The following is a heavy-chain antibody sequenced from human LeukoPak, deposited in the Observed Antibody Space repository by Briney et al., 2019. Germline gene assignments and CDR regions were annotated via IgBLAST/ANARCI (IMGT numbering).Heavy chain of an antibody. V-gene: IGHV4-39*07. CDR1: GGSISSSSYY. CDR2: IYYSGST. D-gene: IGHD2-15*01. J-gene: IGHJ6*03. CDR3: ARTTEGYCRGRSCYSYYYYMDV. Sequence: SETLSLTCTVSGGSISSSSYYWGWIRQPPGKGLEWIGSIYYSGSTYYNPSLKSRVTISVDTSKNQFSLKLSSVTAADTTVYYCARTTEGYCRGRSCYSYYYYMDVWGKGTTVTVSS.